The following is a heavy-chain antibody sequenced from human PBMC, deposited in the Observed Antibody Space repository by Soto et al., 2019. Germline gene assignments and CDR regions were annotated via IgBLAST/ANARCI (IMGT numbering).Heavy chain of an antibody. CDR2: ISYDGSNK. V-gene: IGHV3-30*03. D-gene: IGHD6-19*01. J-gene: IGHJ4*02. CDR1: GFTFSSYG. Sequence: GSLRLSCAASGFTFSSYGMHWVRQAPGKGLEWVAVISYDGSNKYYADSVKGRFTISRDNSKNTLYLQMNSLRAEDTAVYYCATTRVGIAVAGYFDYWGQGTLVTVSS. CDR3: ATTRVGIAVAGYFDY.